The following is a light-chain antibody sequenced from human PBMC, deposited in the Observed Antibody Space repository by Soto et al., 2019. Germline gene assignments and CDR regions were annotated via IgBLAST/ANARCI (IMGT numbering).Light chain of an antibody. V-gene: IGKV3-11*01. Sequence: EIVLTQSPATLSLSPGERATLSCRASQSVSSYLAWYQQKPGQAPRLLIYDASNRATGIPARFSGSGSGTDFTLTISSLEPEDFAVYYCQQRRNWPTFGQGTRLEI. J-gene: IGKJ5*01. CDR1: QSVSSY. CDR3: QQRRNWPT. CDR2: DAS.